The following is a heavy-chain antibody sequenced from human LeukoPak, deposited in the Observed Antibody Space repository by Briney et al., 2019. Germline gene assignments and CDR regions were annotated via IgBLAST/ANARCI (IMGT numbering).Heavy chain of an antibody. CDR3: ARDRIPTYCSSTSCYNPDAFDI. V-gene: IGHV1-69*13. CDR2: INPIFGTA. J-gene: IGHJ3*02. D-gene: IGHD2-2*02. CDR1: GGTFSSYA. Sequence: SVKVSCKASGGTFSSYAISWVRQAPGQGLEWMGGINPIFGTANYAQKFQGRVTITADESTSTAYMELSSLRSEDTAVYYCARDRIPTYCSSTSCYNPDAFDIWGQGTMVTVSS.